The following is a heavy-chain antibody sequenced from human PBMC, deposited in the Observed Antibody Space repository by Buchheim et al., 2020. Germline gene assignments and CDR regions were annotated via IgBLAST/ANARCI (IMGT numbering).Heavy chain of an antibody. D-gene: IGHD1-26*01. Sequence: QVQLVESGGGVVQPGRSLRLSCAASGFTFSSYGMHWVRQAPGKGLEWVAVISYDGSNKYYADSVKGRFTISRDNSKNTLYLQMNSLRAEDTAVYYCARDNLLWELPHYWGQGTL. CDR2: ISYDGSNK. J-gene: IGHJ4*02. CDR3: ARDNLLWELPHY. V-gene: IGHV3-30*03. CDR1: GFTFSSYG.